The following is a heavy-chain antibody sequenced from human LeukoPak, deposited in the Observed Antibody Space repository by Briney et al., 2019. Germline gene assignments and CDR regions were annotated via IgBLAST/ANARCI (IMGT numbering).Heavy chain of an antibody. CDR2: IKQDGSQK. J-gene: IGHJ4*02. D-gene: IGHD5-18*01. CDR1: GFTSSGYW. Sequence: PGGSLRLSCAASGFTSSGYWMSWIRQAPGKGLEWVANIKQDGSQKYYMDSVKGRITISRDNAKNSLYLQMNSLRAEDTAVYYCARVWGMHLRLSFDYWGQGTLVTVSS. V-gene: IGHV3-7*02. CDR3: ARVWGMHLRLSFDY.